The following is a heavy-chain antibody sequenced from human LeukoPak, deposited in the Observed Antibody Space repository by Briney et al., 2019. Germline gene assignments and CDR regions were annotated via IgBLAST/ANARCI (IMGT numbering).Heavy chain of an antibody. Sequence: PSVTLSLICTVWGDSSSISSEYGRWGRRPPGKGLEWLGRIYYSGRTDENGSLKDRGSRSVDTSKNQCSLNRTSVTAADTALYFCASRTRRYWLDPWGQGTLVTVSS. CDR2: IYYSGRT. J-gene: IGHJ5*02. V-gene: IGHV4-39*01. CDR1: GDSSSISSEY. CDR3: ASRTRRYWLDP. D-gene: IGHD3-9*01.